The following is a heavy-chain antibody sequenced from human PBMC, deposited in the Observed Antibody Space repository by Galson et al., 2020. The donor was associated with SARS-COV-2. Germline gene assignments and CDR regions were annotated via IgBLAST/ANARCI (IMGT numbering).Heavy chain of an antibody. CDR1: GYSFTSYW. V-gene: IGHV5-51*01. Sequence: KIGESLKISCQGSGYSFTSYWIGWVRQMPGQGLEWMGIIYPGDSDTRYSPSFQGQVTMSAAKSINTAYLQWTSLRASDTATYFCARHIEATNWQKQMDVWGQGTAVTVCS. CDR2: IYPGDSDT. CDR3: ARHIEATNWQKQMDV. J-gene: IGHJ6*02. D-gene: IGHD1-1*01.